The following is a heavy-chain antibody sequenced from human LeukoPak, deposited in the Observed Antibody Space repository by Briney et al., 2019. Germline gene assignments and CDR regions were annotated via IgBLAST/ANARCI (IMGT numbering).Heavy chain of an antibody. CDR2: IIPIFGTA. D-gene: IGHD6-19*01. V-gene: IGHV1-69*06. CDR1: GGTFSSYA. Sequence: ASVKVSCKASGGTFSSYAISWVRQAPGQGLEWMGGIIPIFGTANYAQKFQGRVTITADKSTSTAYMELSSLRSEDTAVYYCAKDLEKWSGWPDFDYWGQGTLVTVSS. CDR3: AKDLEKWSGWPDFDY. J-gene: IGHJ4*02.